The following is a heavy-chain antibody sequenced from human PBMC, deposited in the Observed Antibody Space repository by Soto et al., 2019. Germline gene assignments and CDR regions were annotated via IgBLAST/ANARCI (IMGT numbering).Heavy chain of an antibody. J-gene: IGHJ6*02. V-gene: IGHV1-69*13. Sequence: GASVKVSCKASGGTFSSYAISWVRQAPGQGLEWMGGIIPIFGTANYAQKFQGRVTITADESTSTAYMELSSLRSEDTAVYYCARGSSSSWYTTNSTLDKDVDTVMDPRENYYCYGMDVWGQGCTVTVSS. D-gene: IGHD6-13*01. CDR1: GGTFSSYA. CDR2: IIPIFGTA. CDR3: ARGSSSSWYTTNSTLDKDVDTVMDPRENYYCYGMDV.